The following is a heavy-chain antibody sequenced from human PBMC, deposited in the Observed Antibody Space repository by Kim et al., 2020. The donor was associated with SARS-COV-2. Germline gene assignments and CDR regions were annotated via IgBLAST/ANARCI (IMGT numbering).Heavy chain of an antibody. CDR3: ARTTTGWPNWFDS. Sequence: ASVKVSCMASGYFFNTYDINWVRQASGQGLEWLGWVTPSTGNTGYAQKFQGRVTVTRDTSIRTAYMELSNLRYEDTAVYYGARTTTGWPNWFDSWGQGTLVTVSS. CDR2: VTPSTGNT. J-gene: IGHJ5*01. CDR1: GYFFNTYD. D-gene: IGHD6-19*01. V-gene: IGHV1-8*02.